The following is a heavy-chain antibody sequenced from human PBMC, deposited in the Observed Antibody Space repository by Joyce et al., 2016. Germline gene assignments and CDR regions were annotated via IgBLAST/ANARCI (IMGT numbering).Heavy chain of an antibody. CDR1: GFTFSSHG. D-gene: IGHD5-12*01. J-gene: IGHJ5*02. CDR2: IWFHGLNQ. CDR3: AREGDSGYLRFDP. V-gene: IGHV3-33*01. Sequence: QVQLVESGGGVVQPGRSLRRSCAASGFTFSSHGMHWVRQAPGKGLEWVAVIWFHGLNQYYADSVKGRFTLSRDNSKNMLYLQMNSLRAEDTAVYFCAREGDSGYLRFDPRGQGTLVIVSS.